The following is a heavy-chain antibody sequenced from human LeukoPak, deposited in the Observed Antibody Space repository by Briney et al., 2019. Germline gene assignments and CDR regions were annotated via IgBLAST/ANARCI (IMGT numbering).Heavy chain of an antibody. CDR3: AKELDTMFFDY. CDR2: AGWAGGTT. Sequence: PGGSLRHSCATSGFNFDRYTIRWVRQAPGKGLEWVSLAGWAGGTTFYSDSVRGRFTISGDSGRKSVYLQMNSLTTDDTAFYFCAKELDTMFFDYWGQGALVTVSS. D-gene: IGHD3-10*02. CDR1: GFNFDRYT. V-gene: IGHV3-43*01. J-gene: IGHJ4*02.